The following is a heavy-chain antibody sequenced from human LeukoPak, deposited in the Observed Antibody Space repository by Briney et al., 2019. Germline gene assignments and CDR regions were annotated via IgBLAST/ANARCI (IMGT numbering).Heavy chain of an antibody. CDR2: IYDSGTT. Sequence: GGSLRLSCATPGFTVSSNYMSWVRQAPGKGLEWVSVIYDSGTTYYADSVKGRFLIFRDTSKNTVDLQMNSLRVEDTAVYYCAGRRSSGWCAYWGQGTLVTVSS. CDR1: GFTVSSNY. D-gene: IGHD6-19*01. J-gene: IGHJ4*02. V-gene: IGHV3-53*01. CDR3: AGRRSSGWCAY.